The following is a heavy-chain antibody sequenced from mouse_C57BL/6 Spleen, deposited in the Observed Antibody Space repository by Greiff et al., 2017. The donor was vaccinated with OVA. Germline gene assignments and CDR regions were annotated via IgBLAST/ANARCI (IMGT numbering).Heavy chain of an antibody. J-gene: IGHJ2*01. D-gene: IGHD2-3*01. CDR3: ARAFYDGYYYFDD. V-gene: IGHV3-6*01. CDR1: GYSITSGYY. CDR2: ISYDGSN. Sequence: EVQLQESGPGLVKPSQSLSLTCSVTGYSITSGYYWNWIRQFPGNKLEWMGYISYDGSNNYNPSLKNRISITRDTSKNQFFLKLNSVTTEDTATYYCARAFYDGYYYFDDWGQGTTLTVSS.